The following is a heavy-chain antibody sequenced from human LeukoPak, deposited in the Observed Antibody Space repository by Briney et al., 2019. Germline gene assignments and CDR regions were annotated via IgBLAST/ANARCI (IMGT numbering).Heavy chain of an antibody. CDR2: IYPGDSDT. V-gene: IGHV5-51*01. Sequence: GESLKISCKGSGYSFTSYWIGWVRQMPGKGLEWMGIIYPGDSDTRYSPSFQGQVTISADKSISTAYLQWSSLKASDTAMYYCARQDRSLLVGARFPAGAFDIWGQGTMVTVSS. D-gene: IGHD1-26*01. CDR3: ARQDRSLLVGARFPAGAFDI. J-gene: IGHJ3*02. CDR1: GYSFTSYW.